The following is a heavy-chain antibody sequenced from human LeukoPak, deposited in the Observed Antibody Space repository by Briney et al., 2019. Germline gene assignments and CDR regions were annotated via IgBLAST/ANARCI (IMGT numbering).Heavy chain of an antibody. Sequence: GGSLRLSCAASGFTFNSFAMNWVRQAPGKGLEWVSGISWNSGSIGYADSVKGRFTISRDNAKNSLYLQMNSLRAEDTAVYYCAKELAVRGTNDYWGQGTLVTVSS. J-gene: IGHJ4*02. V-gene: IGHV3-9*01. CDR2: ISWNSGSI. D-gene: IGHD3-10*01. CDR3: AKELAVRGTNDY. CDR1: GFTFNSFA.